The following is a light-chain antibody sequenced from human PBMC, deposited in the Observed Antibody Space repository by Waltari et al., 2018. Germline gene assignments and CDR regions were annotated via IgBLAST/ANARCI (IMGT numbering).Light chain of an antibody. V-gene: IGKV1-9*01. CDR3: QQLNSYPQIT. J-gene: IGKJ5*01. Sequence: DIQLTQSPSFLSASVGDRVTITCRASQGLSSYLAWYQQKPGKAPKLLIYAASTLQSGVPSRFSGSGSGTEFTLTISSLQPEDFATYYCQQLNSYPQITFGQGTRLEIK. CDR2: AAS. CDR1: QGLSSY.